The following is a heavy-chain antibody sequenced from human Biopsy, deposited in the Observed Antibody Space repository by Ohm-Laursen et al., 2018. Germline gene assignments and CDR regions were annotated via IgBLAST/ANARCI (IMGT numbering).Heavy chain of an antibody. V-gene: IGHV3-49*03. CDR1: GFSFANYV. J-gene: IGHJ4*02. CDR2: IRSSGYGGTA. CDR3: AREGLGTTADY. Sequence: SLRLSCSASGFSFANYVMKWFRLGPGKGLEWVGLIRSSGYGGTADYAASVKGRFTISRDDSKSFAYLQMTSLRTEDTAVYFCAREGLGTTADYWGQGILVTVSS. D-gene: IGHD1/OR15-1a*01.